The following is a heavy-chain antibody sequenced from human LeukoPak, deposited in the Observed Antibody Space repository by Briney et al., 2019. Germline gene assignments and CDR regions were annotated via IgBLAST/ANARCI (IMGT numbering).Heavy chain of an antibody. J-gene: IGHJ6*02. Sequence: ASVKVSCKASGGTFSSYAISWVRQAPGQGLEWMGRIIPILGIANYAQKFQGRVAITADKSTSTAYMELSSLRSEDTAVYYCARDYYGSGSYRRLTYYYYGMDVWGQGTTVTVSS. CDR2: IIPILGIA. CDR3: ARDYYGSGSYRRLTYYYYGMDV. CDR1: GGTFSSYA. D-gene: IGHD3-10*01. V-gene: IGHV1-69*04.